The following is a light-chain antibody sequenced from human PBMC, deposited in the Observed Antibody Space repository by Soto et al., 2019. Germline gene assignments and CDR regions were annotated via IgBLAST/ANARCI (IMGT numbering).Light chain of an antibody. CDR1: QSINNW. CDR2: DAS. CDR3: QKYNGN. J-gene: IGKJ3*01. V-gene: IGKV1-5*01. Sequence: DIQMTQSPSTLSASVGDRVSITCRASQSINNWLAWYQLKPGKAPKLLIYDASSLESGVPSRFSGSGSGTEFTLTISSLQPDDFAIYYCQKYNGNFGPGTKVDIK.